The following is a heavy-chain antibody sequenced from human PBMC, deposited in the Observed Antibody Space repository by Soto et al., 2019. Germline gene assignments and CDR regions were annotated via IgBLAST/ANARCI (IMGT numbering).Heavy chain of an antibody. V-gene: IGHV3-30*18. D-gene: IGHD3-3*01. Sequence: GGSLRISCAASGFTFSSYGMHWVRQAPGKGLEWVAVISYDGSNKYYADSVKGRFTISRDNSKNTLYPQMNSLRAEDTAVYYCAKGGIFGVVTLATYYYYGMDVWGQGTTVTVS. J-gene: IGHJ6*02. CDR3: AKGGIFGVVTLATYYYYGMDV. CDR2: ISYDGSNK. CDR1: GFTFSSYG.